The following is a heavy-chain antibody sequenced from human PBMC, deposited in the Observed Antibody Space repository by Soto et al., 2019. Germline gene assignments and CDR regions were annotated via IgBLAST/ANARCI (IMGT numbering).Heavy chain of an antibody. CDR3: AREIMPMTKERYFDL. J-gene: IGHJ2*01. D-gene: IGHD4-17*01. V-gene: IGHV4-30-4*01. CDR2: IFDSGST. CDR1: GGSISGGVHS. Sequence: QVQLQESGPGLVKPSETLSLTCTVSGGSISGGVHSWSWIRQPPGKGLEWIGHIFDSGSTYYNPSLKSRLTISVDTSKNQFSLRLSSVTAADTAVYYCAREIMPMTKERYFDLWGRGTLVTVSS.